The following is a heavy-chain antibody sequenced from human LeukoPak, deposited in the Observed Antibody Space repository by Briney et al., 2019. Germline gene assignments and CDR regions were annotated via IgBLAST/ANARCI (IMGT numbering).Heavy chain of an antibody. J-gene: IGHJ6*04. CDR1: GFRFSEAW. Sequence: GGSLRLSCATSGFRFSEAWMTWVRQRPGKGLEWVSYISSSGSTIYYADSVKGRFTISRDNAKNSLYLQMNSLRAEDTAVYYCAELGITMIGGVWGKGTTVTISS. CDR3: AELGITMIGGV. D-gene: IGHD3-10*02. V-gene: IGHV3-11*04. CDR2: ISSSGSTI.